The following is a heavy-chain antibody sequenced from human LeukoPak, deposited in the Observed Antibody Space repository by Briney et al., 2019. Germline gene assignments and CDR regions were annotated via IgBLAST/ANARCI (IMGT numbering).Heavy chain of an antibody. J-gene: IGHJ4*02. CDR3: ARENYGGTTGFDY. CDR1: GFTFSSYS. D-gene: IGHD4-23*01. Sequence: PGGSLRLSCAASGFTFSSYSMNWVRQAPGKGLEWVSVIYSGGTTYYADSVKGRFTISRDNSKNTLYLQMSSLRAEDTVVYYCARENYGGTTGFDYWGQGTLVTVSS. V-gene: IGHV3-66*01. CDR2: IYSGGTT.